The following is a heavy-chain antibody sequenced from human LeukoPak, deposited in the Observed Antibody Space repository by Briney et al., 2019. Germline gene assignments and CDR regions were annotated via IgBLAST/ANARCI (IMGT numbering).Heavy chain of an antibody. J-gene: IGHJ6*02. D-gene: IGHD7-27*01. CDR1: GFTISKTW. CDR2: IKADGSVK. V-gene: IGHV3-7*01. Sequence: PGWSLRLSCSASGFTISKTWMSWVCKAPWKGLEWVADIKADGSVKDYVDSVKGRFTISRDNAKDSVYLQMDSLRVEDTAVYYCVMYKNWVAGDVWGQGTTVSVSS. CDR3: VMYKNWVAGDV.